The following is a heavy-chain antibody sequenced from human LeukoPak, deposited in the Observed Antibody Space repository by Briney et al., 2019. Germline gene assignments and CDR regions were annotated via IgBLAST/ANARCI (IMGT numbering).Heavy chain of an antibody. D-gene: IGHD6-13*01. CDR1: GFTFSSYW. CDR2: IKSDGTQN. J-gene: IGHJ6*02. Sequence: GGSLILSCVASGFTFSSYWMTWVRQAPGKGLEWVANIKSDGTQNYYVDSVKGRFTISRDNAKNSLYLQMNSLRAEETAVYYCARLRPYSSSWYAYYGMEVWGQETTVTVSS. CDR3: ARLRPYSSSWYAYYGMEV. V-gene: IGHV3-7*04.